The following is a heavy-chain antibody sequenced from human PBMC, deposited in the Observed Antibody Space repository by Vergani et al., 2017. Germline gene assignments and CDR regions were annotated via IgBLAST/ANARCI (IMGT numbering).Heavy chain of an antibody. D-gene: IGHD3-9*01. CDR2: MSSGDSI. Sequence: QVQLVESGGGLVKPGGSLRLSCAAFGFTFSDHYMSWVRQAPGKGLEWISYMSSGDSIYYADAVKGRFTVSRDNTKNTLYLQMHSLRTEDTAVYYCARETDTGSSVSYNYYAMDVWGQGTTVSVSS. V-gene: IGHV3-11*04. J-gene: IGHJ6*02. CDR1: GFTFSDHY. CDR3: ARETDTGSSVSYNYYAMDV.